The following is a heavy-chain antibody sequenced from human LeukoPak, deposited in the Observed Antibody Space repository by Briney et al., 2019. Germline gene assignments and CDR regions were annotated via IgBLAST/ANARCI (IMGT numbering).Heavy chain of an antibody. CDR2: ISYDGSNK. D-gene: IGHD3-16*01. V-gene: IGHV3-30*04. CDR1: GFTFSSYA. J-gene: IGHJ5*02. CDR3: ARDGGIRWFDP. Sequence: PGRSLRLSCAASGFTFSSYAMHWVRQAPGKGLEWVAVISYDGSNKYYADSVKGRFTISRDNSKNTLYLQMNSLRAEDTAVYYCARDGGIRWFDPWGQGTLVTVSS.